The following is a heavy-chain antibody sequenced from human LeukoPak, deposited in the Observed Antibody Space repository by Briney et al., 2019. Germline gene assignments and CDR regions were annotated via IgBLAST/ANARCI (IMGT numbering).Heavy chain of an antibody. CDR2: IYYSGST. CDR3: ARGIPGLRWPLFDY. Sequence: KPSETLSLTCTVSGGPISSYYWSWIRQPPGKGLEWIGYIYYSGSTNYNPSLKSRVTISVDTSKNQFSLKLSSVTAADTAVYYCARGIPGLRWPLFDYWGQGTLVTVSS. J-gene: IGHJ4*02. D-gene: IGHD4-23*01. CDR1: GGPISSYY. V-gene: IGHV4-59*01.